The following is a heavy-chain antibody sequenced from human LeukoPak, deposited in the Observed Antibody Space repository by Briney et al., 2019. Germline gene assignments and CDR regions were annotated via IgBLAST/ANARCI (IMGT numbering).Heavy chain of an antibody. CDR2: IIPILGIA. J-gene: IGHJ6*02. V-gene: IGHV1-69*04. D-gene: IGHD5-18*01. CDR1: GGTFSSYA. Sequence: ASVKVSCKASGGTFSSYAISWVRQAPGQGLEWMGRIIPILGIANYAQKFQGRVTITADKSTSTAYMELSSLRSEDTAVYYCARDGNVDTAMVSEDYYYYYGMDVWGQGTTVTVSS. CDR3: ARDGNVDTAMVSEDYYYYYGMDV.